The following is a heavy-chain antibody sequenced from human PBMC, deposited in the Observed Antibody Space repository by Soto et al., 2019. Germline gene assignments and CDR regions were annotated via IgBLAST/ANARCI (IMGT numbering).Heavy chain of an antibody. CDR1: GFTLSDYD. D-gene: IGHD2-21*01. V-gene: IGHV3-23*01. CDR3: AEDRRGGEYPAVDL. Sequence: DVHLLESGGGLVQPGGSLRLSCVASGFTLSDYDMGWVRQAPGKGLEWVSLIRGDGGATYYARSLEGRLTISRRTSENTLSLQINAQRDEDTAMYYCAEDRRGGEYPAVDLWGQGTLVTVSS. J-gene: IGHJ3*01. CDR2: IRGDGGAT.